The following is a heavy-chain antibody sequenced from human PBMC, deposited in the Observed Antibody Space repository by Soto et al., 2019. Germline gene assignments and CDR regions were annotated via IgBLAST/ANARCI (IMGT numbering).Heavy chain of an antibody. Sequence: EVQLLESGGGLVQPGGSLRLSCAASGFTFNNYAMTWVRQAPGKGLEWVSAISGGGDTTSYADSVKGRFTVSRDGSKNTLYPAMSSLRAEDTALYYCAKGRGGSGSLTPRVDFWGQGTLVTVSS. CDR2: ISGGGDTT. D-gene: IGHD3-10*01. CDR3: AKGRGGSGSLTPRVDF. V-gene: IGHV3-23*01. CDR1: GFTFNNYA. J-gene: IGHJ4*02.